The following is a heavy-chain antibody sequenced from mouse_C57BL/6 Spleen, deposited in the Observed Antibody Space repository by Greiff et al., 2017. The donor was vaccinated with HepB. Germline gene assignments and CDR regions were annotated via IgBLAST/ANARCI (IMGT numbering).Heavy chain of an antibody. Sequence: VQVVESGAELVRPGASVTLSCKASGYTFTDYEMHWVKQTPVHGLEWIGAIDPETGGTAYNQKFKGKAILTADKSSSTAYMELRSLTSEDSAVYYCTRKSNWAYYVDYWGQGTTLTVSS. CDR3: TRKSNWAYYVDY. D-gene: IGHD4-1*01. J-gene: IGHJ2*01. V-gene: IGHV1-15*01. CDR2: IDPETGGT. CDR1: GYTFTDYE.